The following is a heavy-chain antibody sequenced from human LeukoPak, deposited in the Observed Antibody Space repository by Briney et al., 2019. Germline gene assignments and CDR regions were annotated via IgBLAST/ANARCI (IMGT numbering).Heavy chain of an antibody. V-gene: IGHV3-48*03. CDR2: ICSSGSTI. D-gene: IGHD2/OR15-2a*01. Sequence: RGGLRLSRVDSVFTLISYVLNGVRPAPGRGVEWVSYICSSGSTIHYADSVKGRFTISRDSSKNTLYLQINRLRAQDTPVYYCAKCKEVQSTYYYYYMDVWGKGTTVTISS. CDR1: VFTLISYV. CDR3: AKCKEVQSTYYYYYMDV. J-gene: IGHJ6*03.